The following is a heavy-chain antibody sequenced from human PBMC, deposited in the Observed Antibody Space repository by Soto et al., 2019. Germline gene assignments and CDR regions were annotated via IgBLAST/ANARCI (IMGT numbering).Heavy chain of an antibody. CDR3: AKSTHSSGWPT. CDR2: ISSSSSYI. J-gene: IGHJ5*02. CDR1: GFIFSSYS. V-gene: IGHV3-21*01. D-gene: IGHD6-25*01. Sequence: EVQLVESGGCLVKPGGSLRLSCAASGFIFSSYSMNWVRQAPGKGLEWVSCISSSSSYIYYADSVKGRFTISRDNAKNSVYLQMNSLRGEDTAVYYCAKSTHSSGWPTWGQGTLLTVSS.